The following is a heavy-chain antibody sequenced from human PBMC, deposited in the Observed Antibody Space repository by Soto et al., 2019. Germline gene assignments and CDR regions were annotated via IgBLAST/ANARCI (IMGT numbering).Heavy chain of an antibody. CDR1: GGSVRSSGYY. D-gene: IGHD2-15*01. Sequence: SETLSLTCTVSGGSVRSSGYYWAWIRQPPGKGLEWIGSLYSSGKTYRNPSLKSRVTMSDDTSKNQLSLRLSSVTAADTAVYYCARLILAFPESFVFCGPGTLVTVFS. CDR2: LYSSGKT. V-gene: IGHV4-39*01. CDR3: ARLILAFPESFVF. J-gene: IGHJ4*02.